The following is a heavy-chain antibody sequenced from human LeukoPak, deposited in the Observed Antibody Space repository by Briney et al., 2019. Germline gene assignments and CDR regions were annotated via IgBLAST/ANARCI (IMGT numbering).Heavy chain of an antibody. D-gene: IGHD2-8*02. CDR1: GFTFSSYE. J-gene: IGHJ4*02. V-gene: IGHV3-48*03. Sequence: GGSLRLSCAASGFTFSSYEMNWVRQAPGKGLEWISYISNSDTIMYYADSVKGRFTISRDDAKSSLYLQLNSLRAEDTAVYYCTLVPLGWGQGTLVTVSS. CDR2: ISNSDTIM. CDR3: TLVPLG.